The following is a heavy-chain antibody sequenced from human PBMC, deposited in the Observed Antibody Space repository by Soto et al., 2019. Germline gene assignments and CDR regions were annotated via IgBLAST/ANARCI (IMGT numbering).Heavy chain of an antibody. CDR2: TRNKANSYTT. Sequence: EVQLVESGGGLVQPGGSLRLSCAASGFTFSDHYMDWVRQAPGKGLEWVGRTRNKANSYTTEYAASVKGRFTISRDDSKNSLYLQMNSLKTEDTAVYYCARVANAYNYDYWGQGTLVTVSS. CDR1: GFTFSDHY. CDR3: ARVANAYNYDY. V-gene: IGHV3-72*01. J-gene: IGHJ4*02. D-gene: IGHD1-1*01.